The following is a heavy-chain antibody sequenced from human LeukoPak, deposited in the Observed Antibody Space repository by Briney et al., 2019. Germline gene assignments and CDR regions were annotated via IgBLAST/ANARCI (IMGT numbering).Heavy chain of an antibody. Sequence: ASVKVSCKASAYTFSGYYMHWVRQAPGQGLEWMGWINTNSGGTNYAQKFQGRVTMTRDTSISTAYMELSRLRSDDTAVYYCTRDRPLSGHDYWGQGTLVTVSS. CDR3: TRDRPLSGHDY. V-gene: IGHV1-2*02. CDR1: AYTFSGYY. D-gene: IGHD1-26*01. J-gene: IGHJ4*02. CDR2: INTNSGGT.